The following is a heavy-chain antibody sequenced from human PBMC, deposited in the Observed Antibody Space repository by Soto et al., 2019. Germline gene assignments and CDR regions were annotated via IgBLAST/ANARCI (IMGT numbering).Heavy chain of an antibody. CDR1: GGSISSGGYY. CDR3: ARDLGSRSGYLDY. Sequence: NPSETLSLTCTVSGGSISSGGYYWSWIRQHPGKGLEWTGYIYYSGSTYYNPSLKSRVTISVDTSKNQFSLKLSSVTAADTAVYYCARDLGSRSGYLDYWGQGTLVTVSS. CDR2: IYYSGST. V-gene: IGHV4-31*03. J-gene: IGHJ4*02. D-gene: IGHD3-22*01.